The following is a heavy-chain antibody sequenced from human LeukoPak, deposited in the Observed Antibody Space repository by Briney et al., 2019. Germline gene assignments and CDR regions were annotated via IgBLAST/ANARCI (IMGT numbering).Heavy chain of an antibody. J-gene: IGHJ6*03. Sequence: PRGTLRLSCAASGFIFSSYGMSWVRQAPGKVLEWVSAISGSGGSTYYADSVKGRFTISRDNSKNTLYLHMNSLRAEDTAVYFCAKGSKAVLFTRDHYMDVWGKGTTVTISS. CDR2: ISGSGGST. CDR3: AKGSKAVLFTRDHYMDV. CDR1: GFIFSSYG. V-gene: IGHV3-23*01. D-gene: IGHD6-19*01.